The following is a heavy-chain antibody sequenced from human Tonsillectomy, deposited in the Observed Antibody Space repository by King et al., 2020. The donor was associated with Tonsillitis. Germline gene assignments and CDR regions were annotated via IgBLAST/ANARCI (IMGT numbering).Heavy chain of an antibody. J-gene: IGHJ4*02. V-gene: IGHV3-48*01. CDR3: AREGLSATSH. Sequence: VQLVESGGGLVQPGGSLRLSCAASGFSFSSYSMNWVRQAPGKGLEWVSFISTISSTIYYADSVKDRFTISRDNDKNSAFLQMNSLRAEDTAVYYCAREGLSATSHWGQGTLVIVSS. CDR1: GFSFSSYS. D-gene: IGHD1-1*01. CDR2: ISTISSTI.